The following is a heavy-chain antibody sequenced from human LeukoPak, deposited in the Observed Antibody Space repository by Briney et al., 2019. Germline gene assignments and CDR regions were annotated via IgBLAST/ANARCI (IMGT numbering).Heavy chain of an antibody. V-gene: IGHV1-24*01. Sequence: ASVKVSCKVSGYTLTELSMHWVRQAPGKGLELMGVFDPEDGETIYAQKFQGRVTMTEDTSTDTAYMELSSLRSEDTAVYYCATSSPDSSGYSDAFDIWGQGTMVTVSS. J-gene: IGHJ3*02. D-gene: IGHD3-22*01. CDR3: ATSSPDSSGYSDAFDI. CDR1: GYTLTELS. CDR2: FDPEDGET.